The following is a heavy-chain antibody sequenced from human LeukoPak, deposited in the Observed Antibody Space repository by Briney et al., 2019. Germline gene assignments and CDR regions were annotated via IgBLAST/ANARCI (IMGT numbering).Heavy chain of an antibody. Sequence: SETLSLTCTVSGGSISSHYWSWIRQPPGKGLEWIGYIYYSGSTNYNPSLKSRVTISVDTSKNQFSLKLSSVTAAVTAVYYCARGRGDYWGQGTLVTVSS. CDR1: GGSISSHY. J-gene: IGHJ4*02. D-gene: IGHD3-10*01. V-gene: IGHV4-59*11. CDR2: IYYSGST. CDR3: ARGRGDY.